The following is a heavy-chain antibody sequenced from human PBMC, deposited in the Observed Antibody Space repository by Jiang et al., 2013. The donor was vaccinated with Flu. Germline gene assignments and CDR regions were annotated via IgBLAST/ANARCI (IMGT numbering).Heavy chain of an antibody. J-gene: IGHJ6*02. Sequence: QLLESGGGVVQPGRSLRLSCAASGFTLSNFGVHWVRQTPGKGLEWVAVVSFDGSDTSYAGSVKGRFTISRDNSKNTLYLQMNSLGPEDTAVYYCAKGKQGHVLGFYRPLMDYYFALDVWGQGTTVTVSS. CDR2: VSFDGSDT. D-gene: IGHD2-8*01. V-gene: IGHV3-30*18. CDR3: AKGKQGHVLGFYRPLMDYYFALDV. CDR1: GFTLSNFG.